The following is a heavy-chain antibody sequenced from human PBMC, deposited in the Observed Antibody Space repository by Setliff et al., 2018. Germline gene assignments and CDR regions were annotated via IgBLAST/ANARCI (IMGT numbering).Heavy chain of an antibody. CDR2: ISHNGRV. Sequence: PSETLSLTCAVYGGSFSGYYWSWIRQTPGKDLEWIGEISHNGRVSSSPSLKSRVTISVDRAKNHFSLKLTSVTAADTAMYYCARSRYYDSSGNNYGLDYWGQGTLVTVSS. CDR3: ARSRYYDSSGNNYGLDY. CDR1: GGSFSGYY. D-gene: IGHD3-22*01. V-gene: IGHV4-34*01. J-gene: IGHJ4*02.